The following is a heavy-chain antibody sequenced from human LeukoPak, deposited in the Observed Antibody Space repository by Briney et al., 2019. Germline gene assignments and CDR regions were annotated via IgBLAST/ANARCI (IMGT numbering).Heavy chain of an antibody. V-gene: IGHV3-49*03. J-gene: IGHJ4*02. CDR1: GFTFGDYA. D-gene: IGHD7-27*01. CDR2: IRSKAYGGTT. Sequence: GGSLRLSCTASGFTFGDYAMSWFRQAPGKGLEWVGFIRSKAYGGTTDYAAPVKGRFTISRDDSKNTLYLQMNSLKTEDTAVYYCTTGNWGPHWGQGTLVTVSS. CDR3: TTGNWGPH.